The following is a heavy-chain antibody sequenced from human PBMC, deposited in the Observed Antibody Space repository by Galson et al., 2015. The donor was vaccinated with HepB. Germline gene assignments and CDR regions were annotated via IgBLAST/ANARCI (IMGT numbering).Heavy chain of an antibody. CDR2: ISWNSGSI. CDR3: AKANWGSYRYKSSVGDY. Sequence: SLRLSCAASGFTFDDYAMHWVRQAPGKGLEWVSGISWNSGSIGYADSVKGRFTISRDNAKNSLYLQMNSLRAEDTALYYCAKANWGSYRYKSSVGDYWGQGTLVTVSS. CDR1: GFTFDDYA. D-gene: IGHD3-16*02. V-gene: IGHV3-9*01. J-gene: IGHJ4*02.